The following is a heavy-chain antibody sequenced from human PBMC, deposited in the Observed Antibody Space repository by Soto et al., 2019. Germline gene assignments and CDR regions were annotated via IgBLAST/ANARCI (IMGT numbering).Heavy chain of an antibody. D-gene: IGHD3-9*01. CDR3: ARHNYYDILTGYYYYGMDV. CDR2: IDPSDSYT. J-gene: IGHJ6*02. Sequence: PGESLKISCKGSGYSFTSYWISWVRQMPGKGLEWMGRIDPSDSYTNYSPSFQGHVTISADKSISTAYLQWSSLKASDTAMYYCARHNYYDILTGYYYYGMDVWGQGTTVTVSS. CDR1: GYSFTSYW. V-gene: IGHV5-10-1*01.